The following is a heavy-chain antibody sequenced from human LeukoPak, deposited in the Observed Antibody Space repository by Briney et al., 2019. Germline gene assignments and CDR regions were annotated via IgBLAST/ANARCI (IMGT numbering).Heavy chain of an antibody. V-gene: IGHV4-61*02. CDR2: VYPSGST. J-gene: IGHJ6*03. D-gene: IGHD3-16*01. Sequence: SETLSLTCTVSGESISSGSHFWTWIRQPAGKGLEWIGRVYPSGSTNYNPSLKSRVTMSLDTSKNQFSLKLTSVTAADTAVYFRAGEYVSSSYYYYMDVWGKGTTATISS. CDR1: GESISSGSHF. CDR3: AGEYVSSSYYYYMDV.